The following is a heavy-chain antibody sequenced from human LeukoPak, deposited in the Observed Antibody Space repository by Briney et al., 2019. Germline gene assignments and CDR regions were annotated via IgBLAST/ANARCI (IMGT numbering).Heavy chain of an antibody. CDR1: GYNFTNFG. CDR3: ARDLPVVALVMDY. Sequence: GASVKASCKASGYNFTNFGISWVRQAPGQGLEWMGWVSGYLKDANSAQKFYVKNTKYAERFHDRVTMTADTSTSTAYMELSSLKFDDTAVYFCARDLPVVALVMDYWGQGTLITVSS. D-gene: IGHD2-15*01. V-gene: IGHV1-18*01. CDR2: VSGYLKDANSAQKFYVKNT. J-gene: IGHJ4*02.